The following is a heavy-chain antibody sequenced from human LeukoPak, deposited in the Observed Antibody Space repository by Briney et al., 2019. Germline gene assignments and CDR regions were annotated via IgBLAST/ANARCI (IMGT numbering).Heavy chain of an antibody. J-gene: IGHJ5*02. V-gene: IGHV1-2*02. CDR1: GYTFTGYY. CDR2: INPNSGVT. Sequence: GASVKVSCKTSGYTFTGYYMHWVRQAPGQGLEWMGWINPNSGVTNYVQKFQGRVTMTRDTSISTAYMELSRLRSDDTAVYYCARDAITGTSVWFDPWGQGTLVTVSS. CDR3: ARDAITGTSVWFDP. D-gene: IGHD1-20*01.